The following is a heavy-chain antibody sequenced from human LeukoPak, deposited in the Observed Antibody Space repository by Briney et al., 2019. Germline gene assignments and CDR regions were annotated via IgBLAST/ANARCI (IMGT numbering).Heavy chain of an antibody. CDR2: INKDGSST. CDR3: AKDMIRGVIDY. J-gene: IGHJ4*02. CDR1: GFTFSSYW. D-gene: IGHD3-10*01. V-gene: IGHV3-74*01. Sequence: GGSLRLSCAASGFTFSSYWMHWVRQAPGKGLVWVARINKDGSSTTCADPVKGRFTISRDNAKNTLFLQMNSLRPEDTAVYYCAKDMIRGVIDYWGQGALVTVSS.